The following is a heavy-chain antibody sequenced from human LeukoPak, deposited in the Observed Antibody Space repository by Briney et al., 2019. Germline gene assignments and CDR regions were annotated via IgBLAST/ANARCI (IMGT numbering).Heavy chain of an antibody. CDR2: IHYSGST. D-gene: IGHD2-15*01. J-gene: IGHJ3*02. CDR1: GGSISSSSYY. CDR3: ARRRVGLLLDAFDI. V-gene: IGHV4-39*07. Sequence: SEALSLTCTVSGGSISSSSYYWGWIRQPPGKGLEWIGSIHYSGSTNYNPSLKSRVTISVDTSKNQFSLKLSSVTAADTAVYYCARRRVGLLLDAFDIWGQGTLVTVSS.